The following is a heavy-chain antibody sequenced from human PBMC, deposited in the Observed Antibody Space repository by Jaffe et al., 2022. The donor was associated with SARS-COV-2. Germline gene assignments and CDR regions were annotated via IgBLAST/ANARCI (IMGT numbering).Heavy chain of an antibody. J-gene: IGHJ6*02. CDR2: INHSGST. Sequence: QVQLQQWGAGLLKPSETLSLTCAVYGGSFSGYYWSWIRQPPGKGLEWIGEINHSGSTNYNPSLKSRVTISVDTSKNQFSLRLSSVTAADTAVYYCAGRQVVPAAIWDYYYGMDVWGQGTTVTVSS. CDR1: GGSFSGYY. CDR3: AGRQVVPAAIWDYYYGMDV. D-gene: IGHD2-2*02. V-gene: IGHV4-34*01.